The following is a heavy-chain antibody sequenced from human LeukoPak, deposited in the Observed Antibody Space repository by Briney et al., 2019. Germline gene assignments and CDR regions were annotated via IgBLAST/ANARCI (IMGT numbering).Heavy chain of an antibody. Sequence: PSETLSLTCTVSGDSISTSNSYWGWIRQPPGKGLEWIGSIYYSGNTYYNASLKSRVTISVDTSKNQFSLKLTSVTAADTAVYYCARTLDGYNYGYYYYYMDVWGKGTTVTVSS. CDR2: IYYSGNT. V-gene: IGHV4-39*07. D-gene: IGHD5-24*01. J-gene: IGHJ6*03. CDR1: GDSISTSNSY. CDR3: ARTLDGYNYGYYYYYMDV.